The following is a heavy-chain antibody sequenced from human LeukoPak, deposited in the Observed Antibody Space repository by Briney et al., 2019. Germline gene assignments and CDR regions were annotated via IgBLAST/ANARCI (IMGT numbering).Heavy chain of an antibody. CDR3: AKDGIAGADNSHFDN. Sequence: GGSLRLSSATAGFTFSSYAMSWVRQAPGKGLEWVSGLSNSGGSTYYADSVKGRFTISRDNSKNTLYLQMNSLRAEDTAVYYCAKDGIAGADNSHFDNWGQGTLVTVSS. J-gene: IGHJ4*02. CDR2: LSNSGGST. CDR1: GFTFSSYA. D-gene: IGHD4-23*01. V-gene: IGHV3-23*01.